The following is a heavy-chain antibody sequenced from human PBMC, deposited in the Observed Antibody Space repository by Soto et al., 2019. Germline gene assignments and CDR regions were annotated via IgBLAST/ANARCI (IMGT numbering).Heavy chain of an antibody. J-gene: IGHJ4*02. Sequence: QVQLVQSGAEVKKPGSSVKVSCKASGGTFSSYSISWVRQAPGQGLEWMGRIIPILGIANYAQKFQGRVTNTADKSTSTAYMELSSLRAEDTAVYHCARGGVAGFDYWGQGTLVTVSS. D-gene: IGHD6-19*01. V-gene: IGHV1-69*02. CDR1: GGTFSSYS. CDR2: IIPILGIA. CDR3: ARGGVAGFDY.